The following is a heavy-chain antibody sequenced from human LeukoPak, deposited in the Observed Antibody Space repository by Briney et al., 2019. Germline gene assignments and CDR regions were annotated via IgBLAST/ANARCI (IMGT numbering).Heavy chain of an antibody. CDR2: ISGSGGST. CDR3: ATDVGYQFDY. V-gene: IGHV3-23*01. Sequence: QPGGSLRLSCAASGFTFSSYAMSWVRQGPGKGLEWVSGISGSGGSTYYADSVKGRFTISRDNSKNTLYLQMNSLRAGDTAVYYCATDVGYQFDYWGQGTLVTVSS. CDR1: GFTFSSYA. J-gene: IGHJ4*02. D-gene: IGHD1-26*01.